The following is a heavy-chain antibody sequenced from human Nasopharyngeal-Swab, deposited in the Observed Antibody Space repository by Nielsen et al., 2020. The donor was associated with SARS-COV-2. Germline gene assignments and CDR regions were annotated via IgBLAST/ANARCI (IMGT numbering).Heavy chain of an antibody. CDR2: INTNTGNP. Sequence: WVRQAPGQGLEWMGWINTNTGNPTYAQGFTGRFVFSLDTSVSTAYLQISSLKAEDTAVYYCAREEDYDSSGYASDAFDIWGQGTVVTVSS. V-gene: IGHV7-4-1*02. CDR3: AREEDYDSSGYASDAFDI. J-gene: IGHJ3*02. D-gene: IGHD3-22*01.